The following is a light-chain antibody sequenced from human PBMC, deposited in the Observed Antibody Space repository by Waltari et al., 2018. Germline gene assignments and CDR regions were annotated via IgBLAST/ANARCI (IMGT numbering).Light chain of an antibody. J-gene: IGKJ2*01. CDR3: QQYSTYSYT. CDR2: KTS. Sequence: DIQMTPSPSTLSASVGDSVTITCRASQSIATWLAWYKQKPGIAPKLLIYKTSALESGVPSRFSGSGSGTEFTLTISSLQPDDFATYYCQQYSTYSYTFGQGTKLEMK. CDR1: QSIATW. V-gene: IGKV1-5*03.